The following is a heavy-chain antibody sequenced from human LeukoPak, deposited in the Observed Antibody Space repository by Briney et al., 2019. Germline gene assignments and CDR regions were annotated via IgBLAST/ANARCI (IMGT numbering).Heavy chain of an antibody. J-gene: IGHJ4*02. CDR2: ISYSGST. V-gene: IGHV4-59*01. Sequence: PSETLSLTCTASGVSIISYYCSWIRQPPGKGLECIGYISYSGSTNYNPSLKSRVTISVDTSKNQFSLKLSSVTAADTAVYYCARDSTGLWLVTDYWGQGTLVTVSS. CDR1: GVSIISYY. CDR3: ARDSTGLWLVTDY. D-gene: IGHD5-12*01.